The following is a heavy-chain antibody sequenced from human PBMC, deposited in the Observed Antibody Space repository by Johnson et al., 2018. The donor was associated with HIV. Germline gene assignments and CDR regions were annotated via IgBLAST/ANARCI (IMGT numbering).Heavy chain of an antibody. J-gene: IGHJ3*02. CDR1: GLTVSSSY. Sequence: VQLVESGGGLIQPGGSLRLSCAASGLTVSSSYMSWVRQAPGKGLEWVSVIYSGGGTYYVDSVKGRFTISRDNSENTLYVQMNSLRAEDTAVFYCAKDAYCSGGRCYGFGAFDIWGQGTMVTVSS. CDR3: AKDAYCSGGRCYGFGAFDI. D-gene: IGHD2-15*01. V-gene: IGHV3-53*01. CDR2: IYSGGGT.